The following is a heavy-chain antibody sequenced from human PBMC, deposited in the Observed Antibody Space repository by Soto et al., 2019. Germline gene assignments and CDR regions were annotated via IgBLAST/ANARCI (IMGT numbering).Heavy chain of an antibody. J-gene: IGHJ4*02. CDR2: ISYDGSNK. Sequence: QVQLVESGGGVVQPGRSLRLSCAASGFTFSSYAMHWVRLAPGKGLEWVAVISYDGSNKYYADSVKGRFTISRDNSKNTLYLQMNSLRAEDTAVYYCARGGGSGSSGPDFDYWGQGTLVTVSS. CDR1: GFTFSSYA. D-gene: IGHD6-19*01. V-gene: IGHV3-30-3*01. CDR3: ARGGGSGSSGPDFDY.